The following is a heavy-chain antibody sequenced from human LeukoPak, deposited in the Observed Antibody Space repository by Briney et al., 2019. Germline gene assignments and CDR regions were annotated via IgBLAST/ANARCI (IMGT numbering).Heavy chain of an antibody. Sequence: GGSLRLSCAASGFTFSSYAMSWVRQAPGKGLEWVSGISGSGGSTYYADSVKDRSTISRDNSKNTLSLQMNSLKAEDTAVYYCAKIWFAEYSYFDLWGRGTLVTVSS. CDR1: GFTFSSYA. D-gene: IGHD3-10*01. CDR3: AKIWFAEYSYFDL. J-gene: IGHJ2*01. V-gene: IGHV3-23*01. CDR2: ISGSGGST.